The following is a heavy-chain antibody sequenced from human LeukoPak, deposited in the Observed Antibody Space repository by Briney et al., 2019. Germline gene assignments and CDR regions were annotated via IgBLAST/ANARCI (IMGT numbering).Heavy chain of an antibody. CDR2: IYSGGST. CDR3: ARDRARRSSWYPHWFDP. V-gene: IGHV3-66*01. D-gene: IGHD6-13*01. Sequence: GGSLRLSCAASGFTVSSNYMSWVRQAPGKGLEWVSVIYSGGSTYYADSVKGRFTISRDNSKNTLYLQMNSLRAEDTAVYYCARDRARRSSWYPHWFDPWGQGTLVTVSS. CDR1: GFTVSSNY. J-gene: IGHJ5*02.